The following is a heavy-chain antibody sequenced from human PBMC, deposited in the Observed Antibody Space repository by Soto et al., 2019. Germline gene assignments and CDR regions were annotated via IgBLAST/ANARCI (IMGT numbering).Heavy chain of an antibody. J-gene: IGHJ3*02. D-gene: IGHD2-15*01. CDR2: ISAYNGNT. CDR1: GYTLTSYG. CDR3: ARDSYIVVVVAATADAFDI. Sequence: ASVKGSCKASGYTLTSYGISWVRQAPGQGLEWMGWISAYNGNTNYAQKLQGRVTMTTDTSTSTAYMELRSLRSDDTAVYYCARDSYIVVVVAATADAFDIWGQGTMVTVSS. V-gene: IGHV1-18*01.